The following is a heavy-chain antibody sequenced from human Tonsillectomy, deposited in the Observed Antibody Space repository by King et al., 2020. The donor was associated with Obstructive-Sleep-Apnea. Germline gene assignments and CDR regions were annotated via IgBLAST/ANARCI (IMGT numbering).Heavy chain of an antibody. CDR2: VSWSSGSI. CDR1: GFIFDDYA. D-gene: IGHD5-24*01. V-gene: IGHV3-9*01. Sequence: QLVQSGGGLVQPGRSLRLSCVVSGFIFDDYAMHWVRQAPGKGLEWVSGVSWSSGSIGYADSVKGHFTISRDNAKNSLYLQMNSLRAEDTAWYYCAKDNRGEMATIVNYVDQWGQGTLVTVSS. J-gene: IGHJ4*02. CDR3: AKDNRGEMATIVNYVDQ.